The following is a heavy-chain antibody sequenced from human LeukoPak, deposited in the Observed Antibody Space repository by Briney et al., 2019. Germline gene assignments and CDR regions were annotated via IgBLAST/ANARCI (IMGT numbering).Heavy chain of an antibody. CDR2: IIPIFGTA. Sequence: SVKVSCKASGGTFSSYAISWVRQAPGQGLEWMGGIIPIFGTANYAQKFQGRVTITADKSTSTAYMELSSLRSEDTAVYYCARWDYYGSGSYYKDWGQGTLVTVSS. J-gene: IGHJ4*02. V-gene: IGHV1-69*06. CDR1: GGTFSSYA. CDR3: ARWDYYGSGSYYKD. D-gene: IGHD3-10*01.